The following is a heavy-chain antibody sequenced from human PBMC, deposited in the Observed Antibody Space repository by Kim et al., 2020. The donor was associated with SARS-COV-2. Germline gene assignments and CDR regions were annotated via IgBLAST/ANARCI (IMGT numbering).Heavy chain of an antibody. Sequence: GRFTISRDNAKNSLYLQMNSLRAEDTAVYYCARDLSELGYCSSTSCYMDVWGQGTTVTVSS. V-gene: IGHV3-11*06. J-gene: IGHJ6*02. D-gene: IGHD2-2*01. CDR3: ARDLSELGYCSSTSCYMDV.